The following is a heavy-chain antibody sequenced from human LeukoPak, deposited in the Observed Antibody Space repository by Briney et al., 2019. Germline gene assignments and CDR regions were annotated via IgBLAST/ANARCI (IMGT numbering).Heavy chain of an antibody. D-gene: IGHD5-24*01. Sequence: GRSLRLSCAASGFTFSSYGMHWVRQAPGKGLEWVAVIWYDGSNKYYADSVKGRFTISRDNPKNTLYLQMNSLRAEDTAVYYCARGDGYNDYWGQGTLVTVSS. J-gene: IGHJ4*02. CDR3: ARGDGYNDY. V-gene: IGHV3-33*01. CDR2: IWYDGSNK. CDR1: GFTFSSYG.